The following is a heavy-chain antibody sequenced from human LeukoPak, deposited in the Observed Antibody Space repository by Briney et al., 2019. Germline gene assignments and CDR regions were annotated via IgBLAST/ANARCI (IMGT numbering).Heavy chain of an antibody. V-gene: IGHV4-34*01. CDR1: GGSFSGYY. Sequence: SETLSLTCAVYGGSFSGYYWSLIRQPPGKGLEWIGEINHSGSTNYNPSLKSRVTISVDTSKNQFSLKLSSVTAADTAVYYCARGEPRYSSGWYFNWFDPWGQGTLVTVSS. J-gene: IGHJ5*02. D-gene: IGHD6-19*01. CDR3: ARGEPRYSSGWYFNWFDP. CDR2: INHSGST.